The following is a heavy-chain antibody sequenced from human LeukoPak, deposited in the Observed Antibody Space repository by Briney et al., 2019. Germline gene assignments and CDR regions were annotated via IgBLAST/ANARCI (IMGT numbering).Heavy chain of an antibody. CDR2: ISSSSSTI. Sequence: PGGSLRPSCAASGFTFSDYYMSWIRQAPGKGLEWVSYISSSSSTIHYADSVKGRFTISRDNAKNSLYLQMNSLRAEDTAVYYCARDSDYCYGMDVWGQGTTVTVSS. CDR1: GFTFSDYY. CDR3: ARDSDYCYGMDV. V-gene: IGHV3-11*04. J-gene: IGHJ6*02.